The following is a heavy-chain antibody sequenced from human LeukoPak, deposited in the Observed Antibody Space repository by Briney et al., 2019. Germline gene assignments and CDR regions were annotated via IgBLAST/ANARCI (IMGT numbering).Heavy chain of an antibody. V-gene: IGHV3-23*01. CDR2: ISGSGGST. D-gene: IGHD5-12*01. CDR3: AKDWRSGYDLPYFDY. J-gene: IGHJ4*02. CDR1: GFTFSSYA. Sequence: PGGSLRLSCAASGFTFSSYAMSWVRQAPGKGLEWVSAISGSGGSTYYADSVKGRFTISRDNSKNTLYLQMNSLRAEDTAVYYCAKDWRSGYDLPYFDYWGQGTLVTVSS.